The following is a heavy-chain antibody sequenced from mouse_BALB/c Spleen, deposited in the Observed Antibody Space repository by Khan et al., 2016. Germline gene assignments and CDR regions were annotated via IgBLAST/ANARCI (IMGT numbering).Heavy chain of an antibody. V-gene: IGHV1-15*01. CDR3: TRKGIFYGNYDFDS. Sequence: VQLQESGAELVRPGASVTLSCKASGYTFSDYEMHWVKQTPVHGLEWIGAIDPETGGTAYNQKFKGQATLTAGRSSSTAYMELRSLTSEDSAVYYWTRKGIFYGNYDFDSWGQGTTLTVSS. CDR1: GYTFSDYE. D-gene: IGHD2-1*01. CDR2: IDPETGGT. J-gene: IGHJ2*01.